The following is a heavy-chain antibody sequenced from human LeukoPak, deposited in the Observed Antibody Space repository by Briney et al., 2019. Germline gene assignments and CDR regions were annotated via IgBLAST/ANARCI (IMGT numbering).Heavy chain of an antibody. CDR1: GFTFSSYA. Sequence: PGGSLRLSCAASGFTFSSYAMSWVRQAPGKGLEWVSAISGSGGSTYYADSVKGRFTISRDSSKNTLYLQMNSLRAEDTAVYYCAKYGDYDYYYYMDVWGKGTTVTVSS. J-gene: IGHJ6*03. CDR2: ISGSGGST. CDR3: AKYGDYDYYYYMDV. D-gene: IGHD4-17*01. V-gene: IGHV3-23*01.